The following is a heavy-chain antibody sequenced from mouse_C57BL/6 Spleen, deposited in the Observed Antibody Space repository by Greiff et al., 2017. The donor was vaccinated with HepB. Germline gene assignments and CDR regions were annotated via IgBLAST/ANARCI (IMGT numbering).Heavy chain of an antibody. CDR3: ARGLGYYAMDY. D-gene: IGHD4-1*01. CDR1: GYSITSGYY. J-gene: IGHJ4*01. CDR2: ISYDGSN. Sequence: EVQRVESGPGLVKPSQSLSLTCSVTGYSITSGYYWNWIRQFPGNKLEWMGYISYDGSNNYNPSLKNRISITRDTSKNQFFLKLNSVTTEDTATYYCARGLGYYAMDYWGQGTSVTVSS. V-gene: IGHV3-6*01.